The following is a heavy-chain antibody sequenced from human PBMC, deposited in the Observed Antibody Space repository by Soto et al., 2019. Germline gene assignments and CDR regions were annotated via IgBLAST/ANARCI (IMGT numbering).Heavy chain of an antibody. CDR1: GFTFSSYG. D-gene: IGHD2-15*01. V-gene: IGHV3-30*18. J-gene: IGHJ5*02. Sequence: GSLRLSCAASGFTFSSYGMHWVRQAPGKGLEWVAVISYDGSNKYYADSVKGQFTISRDNSKNTLYLQMNSLRAEDTAVYYCAKTKVYCSGGSCPNWFDPWGQGTLVTVSS. CDR2: ISYDGSNK. CDR3: AKTKVYCSGGSCPNWFDP.